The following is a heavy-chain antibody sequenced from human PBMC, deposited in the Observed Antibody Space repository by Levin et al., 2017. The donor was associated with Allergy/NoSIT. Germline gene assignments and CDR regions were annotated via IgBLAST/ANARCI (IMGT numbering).Heavy chain of an antibody. Sequence: PGGSLRLSCAASGFTVSSNYMSWVRQAPGKGLEWVSVIYGGGSTYYADSVKGRFTISRDNSKNTLYLQMNSLRAEDTAVYYCARDDYGDYVLGYWGQGTLVTVSS. CDR1: GFTVSSNY. J-gene: IGHJ4*02. V-gene: IGHV3-66*01. CDR3: ARDDYGDYVLGY. CDR2: IYGGGST. D-gene: IGHD4-17*01.